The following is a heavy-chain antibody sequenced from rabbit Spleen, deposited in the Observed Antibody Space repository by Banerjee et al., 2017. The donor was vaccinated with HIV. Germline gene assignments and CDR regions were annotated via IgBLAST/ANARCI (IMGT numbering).Heavy chain of an antibody. D-gene: IGHD5-1*01. Sequence: QEQLVESGGGLVQPEGSLTLTRTASGFSFSSGYDMCWVRQAPGKGLEWIGYIYSAIHYTYYASWAKGRFTISKTSSTTVTLQMTSLTAADTATYFCARDLVTVIGWNFNLWGPGTLVTVS. CDR1: GFSFSSGYD. CDR2: IYSAIHYT. J-gene: IGHJ4*01. V-gene: IGHV1S45*01. CDR3: ARDLVTVIGWNFNL.